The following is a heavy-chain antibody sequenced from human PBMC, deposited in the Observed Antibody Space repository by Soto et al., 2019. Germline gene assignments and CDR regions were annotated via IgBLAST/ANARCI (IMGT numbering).Heavy chain of an antibody. CDR3: ARECLVLVPTTGNSVYYYYAIDV. V-gene: IGHV1-69*12. CDR2: IIPRSATS. J-gene: IGHJ6*02. CDR1: GDTFSTYT. Sequence: QVQLVQSGAEVKKPGSSVKVSCKASGDTFSTYTITWMRQAPGQGLEWMGGIIPRSATSNYEQKLQGRVTITADESTNTAYMDLSSLSSEDTAVYYCARECLVLVPTTGNSVYYYYAIDVWGQGTTVTAAS. D-gene: IGHD2-2*01.